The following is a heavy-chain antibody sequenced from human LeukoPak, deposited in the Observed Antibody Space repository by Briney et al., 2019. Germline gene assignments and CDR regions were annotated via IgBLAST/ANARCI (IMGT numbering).Heavy chain of an antibody. CDR3: ARGAFVAVAGPYFDY. D-gene: IGHD6-19*01. Sequence: GGSLRLSCAASGFTFSSYGIHWVRQAPGKGLEGVAVICYDGSNKYYADSVKGRFTISRDNSKNTLYLQMNSLRAEDTAVYYCARGAFVAVAGPYFDYWGQGTLVTVSS. J-gene: IGHJ4*02. CDR1: GFTFSSYG. V-gene: IGHV3-33*01. CDR2: ICYDGSNK.